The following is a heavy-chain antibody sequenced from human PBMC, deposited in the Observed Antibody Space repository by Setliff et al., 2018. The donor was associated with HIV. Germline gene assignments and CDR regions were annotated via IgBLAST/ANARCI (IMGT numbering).Heavy chain of an antibody. CDR3: ARDPEGAQLWLKYDY. J-gene: IGHJ4*02. CDR2: ISSSSSYI. D-gene: IGHD5-18*01. CDR1: GFTFSSYS. Sequence: PGGSLRLSCAASGFTFSSYSMNWVRQAPGKGLEWVSSISSSSSYIYYADSVKGRFSISRDNAKNSLYLQMSSLRAEDTAVYYCARDPEGAQLWLKYDYWGQGTQVTVSS. V-gene: IGHV3-21*01.